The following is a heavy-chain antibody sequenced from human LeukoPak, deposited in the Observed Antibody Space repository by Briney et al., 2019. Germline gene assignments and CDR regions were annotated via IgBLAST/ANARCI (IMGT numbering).Heavy chain of an antibody. V-gene: IGHV3-33*01. J-gene: IGHJ4*02. CDR1: GFTFSTYG. CDR3: ARGGYSGTYYFDY. Sequence: GASLKISCAASGFTFSTYGMHWVRQAPGKGLEWVAVVWYDGSNIHYVDSVKGRFTISRDNSKSTLYLQMNSLTAEDTAVYYCARGGYSGTYYFDYWGQGTLVTVSS. D-gene: IGHD1-26*01. CDR2: VWYDGSNI.